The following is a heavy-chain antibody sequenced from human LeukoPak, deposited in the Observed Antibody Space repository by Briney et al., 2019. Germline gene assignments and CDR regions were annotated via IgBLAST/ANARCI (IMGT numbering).Heavy chain of an antibody. D-gene: IGHD6-19*01. CDR3: ARGYRYNSGWYFDY. J-gene: IGHJ4*02. Sequence: SETLSLTCTVSGGSISIYYWSWIRQPPGKGLEWIGFIYYSGSTYYNPSLKSRVTISEDTSKNQFSLKLSSVTVADTAVYYCARGYRYNSGWYFDYWGQGTLVTVSS. V-gene: IGHV4-59*01. CDR2: IYYSGST. CDR1: GGSISIYY.